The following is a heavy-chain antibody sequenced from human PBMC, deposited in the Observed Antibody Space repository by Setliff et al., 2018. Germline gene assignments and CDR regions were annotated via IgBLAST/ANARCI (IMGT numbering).Heavy chain of an antibody. CDR3: AKAAYYYDSSGSYFDY. J-gene: IGHJ4*02. V-gene: IGHV3-23*01. CDR2: IHGEGFDT. Sequence: HPGGSLRLSCAASGFTFISYWMTWVRQAPGKGLEWVSSIHGEGFDTYYADSVKGRFTISRDNSKNTLFLQMNSLRADDTAVYYCAKAAYYYDSSGSYFDYWGQGTLVTVSS. CDR1: GFTFISYW. D-gene: IGHD3-22*01.